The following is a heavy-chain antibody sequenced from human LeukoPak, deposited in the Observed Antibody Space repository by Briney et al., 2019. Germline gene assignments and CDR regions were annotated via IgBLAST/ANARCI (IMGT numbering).Heavy chain of an antibody. CDR2: IYASGST. J-gene: IGHJ4*02. Sequence: SQTLSLTCTGSGGSISRGTYYLSWIRQPAGKGLEWIGRIYASGSTNYNPSIKSRVTISVDTSNNHFSLKLSSVTAADTAVYYCAGPGGYFDWLPYGYWGQGTLVTVSS. V-gene: IGHV4-61*02. CDR3: AGPGGYFDWLPYGY. D-gene: IGHD3-9*01. CDR1: GGSISRGTYY.